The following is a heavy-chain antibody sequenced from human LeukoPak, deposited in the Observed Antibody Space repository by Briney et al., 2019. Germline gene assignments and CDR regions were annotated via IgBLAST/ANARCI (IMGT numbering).Heavy chain of an antibody. CDR3: ARVEVHPRRYFYYMDV. J-gene: IGHJ6*03. D-gene: IGHD3-10*01. CDR2: ISADKGNI. CDR1: GYNFTTYG. V-gene: IGHV1-18*01. Sequence: GSVKVSCKASGYNFTTYGIGWVRQAPGQGLEWMGWISADKGNINYAQKLQDRVILTTDTSTSTAYMDLRNLRSDDTAVYYCARVEVHPRRYFYYMDVWGKGTTVTISS.